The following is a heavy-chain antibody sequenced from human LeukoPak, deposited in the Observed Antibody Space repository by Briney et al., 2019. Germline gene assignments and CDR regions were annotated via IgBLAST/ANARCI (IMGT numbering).Heavy chain of an antibody. CDR2: IYHSGST. CDR1: GYSISSGLW. V-gene: IGHV4-38-2*01. J-gene: IGHJ4*02. CDR3: ARALRFLEWLSD. Sequence: SDTLSLTCAVSGYSISSGLWWGWIRQPPGKGLEWIGSIYHSGSTYYNPSLKSRVTISVDTSKNQFSLKLSSVTAADTAVYYCARALRFLEWLSDWGQGTLVTVSS. D-gene: IGHD3-3*01.